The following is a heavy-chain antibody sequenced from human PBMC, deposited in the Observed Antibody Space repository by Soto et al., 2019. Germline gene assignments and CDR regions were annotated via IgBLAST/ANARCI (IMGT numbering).Heavy chain of an antibody. J-gene: IGHJ3*02. V-gene: IGHV3-48*01. CDR3: ARESYCSSTSWHSDPFDI. Sequence: EVQLVESGGGLVQPGGSLRISCAASGFTFRSYSMNWVRQAPGKGLEWVSYISSGSSTKYYADSVKGRFTISRDNAKDSLYLQMNSLRADVTAVYYCARESYCSSTSWHSDPFDIWGQGTMVTVSS. CDR1: GFTFRSYS. D-gene: IGHD2-2*01. CDR2: ISSGSSTK.